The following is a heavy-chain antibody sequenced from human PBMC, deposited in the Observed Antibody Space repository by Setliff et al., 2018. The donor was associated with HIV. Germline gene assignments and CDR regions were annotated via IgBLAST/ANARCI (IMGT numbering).Heavy chain of an antibody. CDR3: ARAPPGIQLLTTTNGPYYVDF. J-gene: IGHJ4*02. Sequence: SETLSLTCAVSGYYISGGYYWCWIRQSPGKGLEWIGCIFNSGQTYYNPSLNSRIAISMDTSENQFSLRLTAVTAADTALYFCARAPPGIQLLTTTNGPYYVDFLGQGLLVTVSS. CDR1: GYYISGGYY. D-gene: IGHD1-1*01. V-gene: IGHV4-38-2*01. CDR2: IFNSGQT.